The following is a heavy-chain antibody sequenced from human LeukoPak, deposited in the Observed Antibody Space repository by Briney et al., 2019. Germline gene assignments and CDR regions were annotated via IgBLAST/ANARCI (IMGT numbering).Heavy chain of an antibody. Sequence: PGGSLRLSCAASGFTFTTYWMTWVRQAPGKGLEWLANIRQDGGATYYADSVKGRFTISRDNSKNTLYLQMNSLRAEDTAVYYCAKVLTDSGYDFDYWGQGTLVTVSS. V-gene: IGHV3-7*03. J-gene: IGHJ4*02. CDR3: AKVLTDSGYDFDY. CDR2: IRQDGGAT. CDR1: GFTFTTYW. D-gene: IGHD5-12*01.